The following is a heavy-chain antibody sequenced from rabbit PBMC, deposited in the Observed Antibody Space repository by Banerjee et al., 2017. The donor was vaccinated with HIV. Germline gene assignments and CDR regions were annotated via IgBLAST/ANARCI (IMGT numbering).Heavy chain of an antibody. Sequence: EESGGGLVQPEGSLALTCKASGFDISSSYWICWVRQAPGKGLEWIACINTSSGNTVYANWAKGRFTISKTSSTTVTLQMTSLTAADTATYFCASSLGYGYACFGLWGPGTLVTVS. V-gene: IGHV1S45*01. CDR1: GFDISSSYW. J-gene: IGHJ4*01. CDR2: INTSSGNT. D-gene: IGHD6-1*01. CDR3: ASSLGYGYACFGL.